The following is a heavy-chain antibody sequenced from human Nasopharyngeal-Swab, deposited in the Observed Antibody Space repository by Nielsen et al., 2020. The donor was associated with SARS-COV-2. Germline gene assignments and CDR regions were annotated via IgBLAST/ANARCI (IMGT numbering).Heavy chain of an antibody. D-gene: IGHD3-3*01. V-gene: IGHV4-59*06. J-gene: IGHJ4*02. CDR2: IYYSGST. CDR3: ARAPVFGVVITRFDY. Sequence: SETLSLTCTVSGGSISSYYWSWIRQHPGKGLEWIGYIYYSGSTYYNPSLKSRVTISVDTSKNQFSLKLSSVTAADTAVYYCARAPVFGVVITRFDYWGQGTLVTVSS. CDR1: GGSISSYY.